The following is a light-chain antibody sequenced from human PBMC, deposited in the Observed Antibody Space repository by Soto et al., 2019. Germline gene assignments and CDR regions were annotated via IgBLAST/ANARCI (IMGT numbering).Light chain of an antibody. CDR2: DIS. V-gene: IGKV3-20*01. CDR1: QSVGSSN. Sequence: EIVLTQSPGTLSLSPGERATLSCRASQSVGSSNLAWYQQKSDQAPRLLIYDISSRATGIPDRFSGSGSGTDFTLTISRLEPDDVAVYYCQHYGSSANTFGPGTKLEIK. CDR3: QHYGSSANT. J-gene: IGKJ2*01.